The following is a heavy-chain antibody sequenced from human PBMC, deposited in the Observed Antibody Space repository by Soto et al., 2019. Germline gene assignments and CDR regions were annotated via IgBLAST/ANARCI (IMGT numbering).Heavy chain of an antibody. CDR1: GFTFSSYA. CDR2: ISYDGSHK. V-gene: IGHV3-30-3*01. Sequence: QVQLVESGGGVVQPGRSLRLSCAASGFTFSSYAIHWVRQAPGKGLEWVAVISYDGSHKYYADSVKDRFTISRDNSKNTLYVQMSSLRAEDTAVYYCARAGTTVTTAWYFDLWGRGTLVTVSP. J-gene: IGHJ2*01. CDR3: ARAGTTVTTAWYFDL. D-gene: IGHD4-17*01.